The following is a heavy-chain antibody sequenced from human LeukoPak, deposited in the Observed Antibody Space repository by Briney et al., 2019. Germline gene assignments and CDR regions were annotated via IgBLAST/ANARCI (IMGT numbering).Heavy chain of an antibody. Sequence: GGSLRLSCAASGFTFSGSAMHWVRQASGKGLEWVGRIRSKANSYATAYAASVKGRFTISRDDSKNTAYLQMNSLKTEDTAVYYCTRESWAAAGTTLGLSYYYYYMDVWGKGTTVTVSS. CDR2: IRSKANSYAT. CDR3: TRESWAAAGTTLGLSYYYYYMDV. CDR1: GFTFSGSA. D-gene: IGHD6-13*01. V-gene: IGHV3-73*01. J-gene: IGHJ6*03.